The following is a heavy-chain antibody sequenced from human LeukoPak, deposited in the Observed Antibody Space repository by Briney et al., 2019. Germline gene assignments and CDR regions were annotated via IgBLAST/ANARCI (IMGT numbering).Heavy chain of an antibody. V-gene: IGHV1-69*04. CDR3: ARDQSTGDTAMVTPSFDY. CDR2: IIPILGIA. J-gene: IGHJ4*02. Sequence: ASVKVSCKASGGTFSSYAISWVRQAPGQGLEWMGRIIPILGIANYAQKFQGRVTITADKSTSTAYMELSSLRSEDTAVYYCARDQSTGDTAMVTPSFDYWGQGTLVTVSS. D-gene: IGHD5-18*01. CDR1: GGTFSSYA.